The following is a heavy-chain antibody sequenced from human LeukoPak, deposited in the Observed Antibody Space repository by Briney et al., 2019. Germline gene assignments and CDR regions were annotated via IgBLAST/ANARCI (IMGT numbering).Heavy chain of an antibody. CDR1: GGSISSSSYY. V-gene: IGHV4-39*01. CDR2: IYYSGST. CDR3: ARPAYCGSYYDAFDT. J-gene: IGHJ3*02. D-gene: IGHD1-26*01. Sequence: PSETLSLTCTVSGGSISSSSYYWGWIRQPPGKGLEWIGSIYYSGSTYYNPSLKSRVTISVDTSKNKFSLKLNSVTAADTAVYYCARPAYCGSYYDAFDTWGQGTMVTVSS.